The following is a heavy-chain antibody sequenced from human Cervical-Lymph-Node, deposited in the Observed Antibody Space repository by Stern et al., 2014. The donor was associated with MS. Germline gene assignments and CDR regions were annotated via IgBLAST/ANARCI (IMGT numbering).Heavy chain of an antibody. D-gene: IGHD2-2*01. CDR2: ISPMFSTS. V-gene: IGHV1-69*06. CDR1: GGSFIHYA. CDR3: AGPRYAF. J-gene: IGHJ4*02. Sequence: VQLVESGPEVKKPGSSVKVSRKASGGSFIHYAITWVRQAPGQGPEWMGDISPMFSTSNYAQKFQGRVTITADKSTTTAYMEVNSLTSEDTAVYYCAGPRYAFWGQGTLVIVSS.